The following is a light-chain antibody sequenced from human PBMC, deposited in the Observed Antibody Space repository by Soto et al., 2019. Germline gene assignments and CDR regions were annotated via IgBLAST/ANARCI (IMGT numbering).Light chain of an antibody. V-gene: IGLV1-47*01. CDR1: SSNIGSNY. Sequence: QSVLTQPPSASGTPGQRVTISCSGSSSNIGSNYVYWYQQLPGTAPKLLIYRNSQRPSGVPDRFSGSKSGTSASLAISGLRSEDEADYYCAAWDDSPSGVVFGGGTKLTVL. J-gene: IGLJ2*01. CDR2: RNS. CDR3: AAWDDSPSGVV.